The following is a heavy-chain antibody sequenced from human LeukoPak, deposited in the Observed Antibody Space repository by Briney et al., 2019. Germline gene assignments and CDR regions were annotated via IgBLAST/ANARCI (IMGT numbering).Heavy chain of an antibody. D-gene: IGHD3-22*01. J-gene: IGHJ4*02. V-gene: IGHV3-23*01. CDR2: ISGSGDNT. CDR3: AKGSYYDSSGSFYFDY. CDR1: GFTFGNSA. Sequence: PGGSLRLSCAASGFTFGNSAMSWVRQAPGKGLEWVSGISGSGDNTYYADSVKGRFTISRDNSKNTLYVQVNSLGTEDTAAYYCAKGSYYDSSGSFYFDYWGQGTLVTVSS.